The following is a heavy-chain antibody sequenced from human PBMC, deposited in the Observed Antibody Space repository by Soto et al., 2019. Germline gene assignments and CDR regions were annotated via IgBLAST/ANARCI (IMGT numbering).Heavy chain of an antibody. D-gene: IGHD6-19*01. Sequence: GESLRISFQGSGCSFASFWSCCVLQMPGKGLYCVWIIFPRDFDFRYNPSFKGHVTISVDKSISTAYLQWSRLRASDTAMYYCARGYKSGWSIQTYYTEYWGRRTLVNV. CDR2: IFPRDFDF. CDR3: ARGYKSGWSIQTYYTEY. V-gene: IGHV5-51*01. J-gene: IGHJ4*02. CDR1: GCSFASFW.